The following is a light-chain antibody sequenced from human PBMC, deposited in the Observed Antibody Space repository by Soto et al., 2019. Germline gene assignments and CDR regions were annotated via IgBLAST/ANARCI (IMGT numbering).Light chain of an antibody. Sequence: DIQMTQSPSSLSASIGDRVTITCRASQSISSYLNWYQQKPGKAPKLLICAASSLQSGVPSRFSGSGSGTDFTLTNSGLRPEDFASYYCQQSHITPYTFGQGTKLEIK. V-gene: IGKV1-39*01. CDR1: QSISSY. CDR2: AAS. CDR3: QQSHITPYT. J-gene: IGKJ2*01.